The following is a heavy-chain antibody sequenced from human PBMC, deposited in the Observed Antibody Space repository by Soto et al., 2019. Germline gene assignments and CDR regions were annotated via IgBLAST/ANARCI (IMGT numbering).Heavy chain of an antibody. D-gene: IGHD1-26*01. CDR2: LYHGGST. CDR3: ARGGYYGHWFDP. V-gene: IGHV4-30-2*01. Sequence: QLQLQESGSGLVKPSQTLSLTCAVSGGSISSGSYSWSWIRQPPGKGLEWIGYLYHGGSTYYNPSLKSRVTISVDTSKNQFSLRLDSVTAADTAVYYCARGGYYGHWFDPWGQGTLVTVPS. CDR1: GGSISSGSYS. J-gene: IGHJ5*02.